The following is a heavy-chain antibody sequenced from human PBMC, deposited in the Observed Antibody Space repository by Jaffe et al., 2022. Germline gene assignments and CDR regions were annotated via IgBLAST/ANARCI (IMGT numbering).Heavy chain of an antibody. CDR2: IRSKAYGGTT. D-gene: IGHD6-19*01. Sequence: EVQLVESGGGLVQPGRSLRLSCTASGFTFGDYAMSWVRQAPGKGLEWVGFIRSKAYGGTTEYAASVKGRFTISRDDSKSIAYLQMNSLKTEDTAVYYCTRVYSSGWYNPRWGYWGQGTLVTVSS. V-gene: IGHV3-49*04. J-gene: IGHJ4*02. CDR3: TRVYSSGWYNPRWGY. CDR1: GFTFGDYA.